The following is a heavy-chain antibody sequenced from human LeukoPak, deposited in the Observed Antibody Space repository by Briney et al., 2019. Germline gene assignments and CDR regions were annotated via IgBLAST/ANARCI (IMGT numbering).Heavy chain of an antibody. CDR2: IYHSGST. D-gene: IGHD3-9*01. CDR3: ARWVDLTVY. CDR1: GYSISSGYY. V-gene: IGHV4-38-2*02. J-gene: IGHJ4*02. Sequence: ASETLSLTCTVSGYSISSGYYWGWIRQPPGKGLEWIGSIYHSGSTYYNPSLKSRVTISVDTSKNQFSLRLSSVTAADTAVYYCARWVDLTVYWGQGTLVTVSS.